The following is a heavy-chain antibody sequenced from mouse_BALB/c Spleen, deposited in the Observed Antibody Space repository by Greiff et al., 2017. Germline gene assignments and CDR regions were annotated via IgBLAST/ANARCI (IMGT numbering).Heavy chain of an antibody. J-gene: IGHJ1*01. CDR3: ARGYGNYRYFDV. CDR1: GFTFSSYA. D-gene: IGHD2-10*02. V-gene: IGHV5-9-4*01. CDR2: ISSGGSYT. Sequence: EVQLVESGGGLVKPGGSLKLSCAASGFTFSSYAMSWVRQSPEKRLEWVAEISSGGSYTYYPDTVTGRFTISRDNAKNTLYLEMSSLRSEDTAMYYCARGYGNYRYFDVWGAGTTVTVSS.